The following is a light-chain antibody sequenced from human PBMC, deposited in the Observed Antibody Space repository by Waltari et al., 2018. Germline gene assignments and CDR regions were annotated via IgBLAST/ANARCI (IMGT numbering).Light chain of an antibody. Sequence: DIQMTQSPSSLSASVGDRVTITCRASQYIGDSLAWYQQSPGKAPTLLLSETSRLQSGVPSRFSGSRSGTDYTLTISSLQPEDFATYYCQHYYKLPRTFGQGTTVEVK. CDR2: ETS. CDR1: QYIGDS. J-gene: IGKJ1*01. V-gene: IGKV1-NL1*01. CDR3: QHYYKLPRT.